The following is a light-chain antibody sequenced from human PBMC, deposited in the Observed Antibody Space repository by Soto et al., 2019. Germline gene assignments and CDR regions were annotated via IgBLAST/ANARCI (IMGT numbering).Light chain of an antibody. J-gene: IGLJ1*01. Sequence: QSALTQPASVSGSPGQSITISCTCTSSDVGTYSYVSWYQHHPGKAPKLMIYEVSNRPSGVSNRFSGSKSGNTASLTISGLQAEDEADYYCTSYTSSNTLVFGSGTKLTVL. CDR2: EVS. CDR1: SSDVGTYSY. CDR3: TSYTSSNTLV. V-gene: IGLV2-14*01.